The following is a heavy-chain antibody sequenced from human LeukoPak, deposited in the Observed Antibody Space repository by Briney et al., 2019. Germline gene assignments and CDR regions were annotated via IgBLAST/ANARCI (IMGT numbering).Heavy chain of an antibody. Sequence: SETLSLTCAVSGYSIRNGYYWGWIRQPPGKGLEWIGSIYYSGSTYYNPSLKSRVTISVDTSKNQFSLKLSSVTAADTAVYYCARRHYYDSSGYYYYWGQGTLVTVSS. J-gene: IGHJ4*02. CDR1: GYSIRNGYY. CDR2: IYYSGST. V-gene: IGHV4-38-2*01. D-gene: IGHD3-22*01. CDR3: ARRHYYDSSGYYYY.